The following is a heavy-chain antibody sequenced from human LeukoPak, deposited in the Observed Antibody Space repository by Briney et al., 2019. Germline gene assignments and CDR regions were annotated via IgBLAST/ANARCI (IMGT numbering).Heavy chain of an antibody. CDR3: ASYCGGDCAPTRVDAFDI. J-gene: IGHJ3*02. V-gene: IGHV4-59*01. CDR2: IYYSGST. D-gene: IGHD2-21*02. CDR1: GGSISSYY. Sequence: PSETLSLTCTVSGGSISSYYWSWIRQPPGKGLEWIGYIYYSGSTNYNPSLKSRVTISVDTSKNQFSLKLSSVTAADTAVYYCASYCGGDCAPTRVDAFDIWGQGTMVTVSS.